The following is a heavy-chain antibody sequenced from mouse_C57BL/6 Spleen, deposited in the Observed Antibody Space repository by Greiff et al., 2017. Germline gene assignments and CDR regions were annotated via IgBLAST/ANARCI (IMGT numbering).Heavy chain of an antibody. CDR1: GFNIKDYY. V-gene: IGHV14-1*01. CDR2: IDPEDGDT. D-gene: IGHD1-1*01. J-gene: IGHJ3*01. Sequence: VQLQQSGAELVRPGASVKLTCTASGFNIKDYYMHWVKQRPEQGLEWIGRIDPEDGDTEYAPKFQGKATMTADTSSNTAYLQLSSLTSEDTAVYYCTTWANYYGSSHFAYWGQGTLVTVSA. CDR3: TTWANYYGSSHFAY.